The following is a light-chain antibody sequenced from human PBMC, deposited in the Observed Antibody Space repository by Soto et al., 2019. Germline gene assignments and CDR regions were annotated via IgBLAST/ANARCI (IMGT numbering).Light chain of an antibody. J-gene: IGLJ1*01. CDR1: SSDVGSYNL. CDR2: EGS. Sequence: QSVLTQPASVSGSPGQSITISCTGTSSDVGSYNLVSWYQHRPGKAPKLMIYEGSKRPSGVSNRFSGSKSGNTASLTISGLQAEDEADYFCCSYAGSNTFVFGTGTKV. V-gene: IGLV2-23*01. CDR3: CSYAGSNTFV.